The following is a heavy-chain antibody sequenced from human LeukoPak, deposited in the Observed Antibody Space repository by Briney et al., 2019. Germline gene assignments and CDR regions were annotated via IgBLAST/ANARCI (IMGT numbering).Heavy chain of an antibody. V-gene: IGHV3-30*18. D-gene: IGHD6-13*01. Sequence: GGSLRLSCAASGFTFSNYNMHWVRQAPGKGLEWVAVMSYDGSNKYYVDSVKGRFTISRDNSKNTLYLQMNSLRAEDTAVYYCAKDRSSSWALDYWGQGALVTVSS. J-gene: IGHJ4*02. CDR3: AKDRSSSWALDY. CDR1: GFTFSNYN. CDR2: MSYDGSNK.